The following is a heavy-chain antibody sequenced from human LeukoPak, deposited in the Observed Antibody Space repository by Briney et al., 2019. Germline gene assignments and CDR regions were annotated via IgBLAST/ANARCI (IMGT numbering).Heavy chain of an antibody. CDR3: ARANPHRYCSGGSCYSMDY. CDR1: GGSITTYY. J-gene: IGHJ4*02. CDR2: IHYSGST. D-gene: IGHD2-15*01. V-gene: IGHV4-59*08. Sequence: PSQTLSLTCTVSGGSITTYYWSWIRQPPGKGLEWIGYIHYSGSTDSKPSLKSRVTISIDTSKNQFSLKLTSVTAADTAVYYCARANPHRYCSGGSCYSMDYWGQGTLVTVSS.